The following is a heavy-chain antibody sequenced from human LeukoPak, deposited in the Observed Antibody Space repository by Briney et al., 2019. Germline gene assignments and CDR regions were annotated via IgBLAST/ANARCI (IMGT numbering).Heavy chain of an antibody. CDR3: ARVVSPRRGAFDI. V-gene: IGHV3-43*01. Sequence: GGSLRLSCAASGFTFDDYTMHWVRQAPGKGLEWVSLITWDGGSTYYADSVKGRFTISRDNAKNSLYLQMNSLRAEDTALYYCARVVSPRRGAFDIWGQGTMVTVSS. D-gene: IGHD1-14*01. CDR2: ITWDGGST. CDR1: GFTFDDYT. J-gene: IGHJ3*02.